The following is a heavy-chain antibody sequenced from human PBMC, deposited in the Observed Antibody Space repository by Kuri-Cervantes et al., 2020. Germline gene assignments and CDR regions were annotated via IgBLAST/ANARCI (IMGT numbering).Heavy chain of an antibody. Sequence: GGSLRLSCAASGFTSSSYAMSWVRQAPGKGLEWVSAISGSGGSTYYADSVKGRFTISRDNSKNTLYLQMNSLRAEDTAVYYCASLVSSWYYFDYWGQGTLVTVSS. CDR3: ASLVSSWYYFDY. CDR2: ISGSGGST. V-gene: IGHV3-23*01. D-gene: IGHD6-13*01. CDR1: GFTSSSYA. J-gene: IGHJ4*02.